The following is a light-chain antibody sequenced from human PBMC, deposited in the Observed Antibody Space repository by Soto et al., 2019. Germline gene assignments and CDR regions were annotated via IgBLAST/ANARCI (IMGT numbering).Light chain of an antibody. V-gene: IGLV2-8*01. CDR3: CSYAGSNNV. J-gene: IGLJ1*01. CDR1: SIDVGGYNY. CDR2: EVD. Sequence: QSVLTQPPSASGSPGQSVTISCTGTSIDVGGYNYVSWYQQYPGKAPKLMIYEVDKRPSGVPDRFSGSKSGNTASLTVSGLQAEDEADYYCCSYAGSNNVFGTGTKVTVL.